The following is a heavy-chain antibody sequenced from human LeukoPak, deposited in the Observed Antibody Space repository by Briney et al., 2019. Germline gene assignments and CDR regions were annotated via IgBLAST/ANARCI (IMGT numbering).Heavy chain of an antibody. V-gene: IGHV3-7*04. CDR1: GFTFSSYW. Sequence: GGSLRLSCAASGFTFSSYWMSWVRQAPGKGLEWVANLKQDGSEKYYVDSVKGRFTISRDNAKNSLYLQMNSLRAEDTAVYYCARGKMTTVSTPFPTNNWFAPWGQGTLVTVSS. D-gene: IGHD4-17*01. J-gene: IGHJ5*02. CDR3: ARGKMTTVSTPFPTNNWFAP. CDR2: LKQDGSEK.